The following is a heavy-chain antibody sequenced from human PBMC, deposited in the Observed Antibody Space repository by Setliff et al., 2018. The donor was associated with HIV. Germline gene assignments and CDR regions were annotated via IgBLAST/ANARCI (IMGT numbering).Heavy chain of an antibody. CDR2: IYNSGNT. CDR3: ARHDCGGDCSINWFDP. V-gene: IGHV4-4*07. CDR1: GGSISNYY. D-gene: IGHD2-21*02. Sequence: SETLSLTCTVSGGSISNYYWSWIRQPAGKGLEWIGRIYNSGNTNYNPSLKSRVTISVDTSKNQFSLKLSSVTAADTAVYYCARHDCGGDCSINWFDPWGQGTLVTVPS. J-gene: IGHJ5*02.